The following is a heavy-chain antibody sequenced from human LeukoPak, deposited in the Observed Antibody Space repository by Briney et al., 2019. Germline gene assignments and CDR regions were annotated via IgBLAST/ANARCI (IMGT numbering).Heavy chain of an antibody. CDR2: ISGSGGST. D-gene: IGHD3-10*01. J-gene: IGHJ5*02. V-gene: IGHV3-23*01. CDR1: GFTFSSYA. Sequence: QSGGSLRLSCAAPGFTFSSYALSWVRQAPGKGLDWVSAISGSGGSTYYADSVKGRFTISRDNSKNTLYLQMNSLRAEDTAVYYCANGVRGVIDWFDPWGQGTLVTVSS. CDR3: ANGVRGVIDWFDP.